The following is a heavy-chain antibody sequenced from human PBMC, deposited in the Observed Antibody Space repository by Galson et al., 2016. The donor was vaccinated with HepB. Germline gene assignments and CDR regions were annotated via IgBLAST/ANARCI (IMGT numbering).Heavy chain of an antibody. J-gene: IGHJ4*02. Sequence: SLRLSCAASGFSFYDYVMHWVRQAPGKGLVWVSRISHDGNYISYADSVKGRFTISRDNAKNSLYLQMDSLRAEDTAVYYCARDYDHCGADPMGAQGILVTVSS. CDR2: ISHDGNYI. CDR3: ARDYDHCGADPM. CDR1: GFSFYDYV. D-gene: IGHD2-21*02. V-gene: IGHV3-74*01.